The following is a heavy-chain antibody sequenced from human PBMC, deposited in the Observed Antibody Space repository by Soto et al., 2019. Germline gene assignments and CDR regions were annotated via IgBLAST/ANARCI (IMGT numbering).Heavy chain of an antibody. J-gene: IGHJ6*02. CDR3: AKKEGRSRPHYYNAMDV. V-gene: IGHV1-69*13. CDR1: GDTFTTYA. CDR2: IIPIFGSA. D-gene: IGHD1-1*01. Sequence: ASVKVSCKASGDTFTTYAISWVRQAPGQGLEWMGGIIPIFGSATYAQRFQGRVTITADESTSTVSLEVSSLRSGDTAVYYCAKKEGRSRPHYYNAMDVWGQGTTVTVSS.